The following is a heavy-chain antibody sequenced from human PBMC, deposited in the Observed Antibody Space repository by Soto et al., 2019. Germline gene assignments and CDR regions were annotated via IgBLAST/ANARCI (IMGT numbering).Heavy chain of an antibody. CDR2: IDPSGSYT. CDR3: ARSPLSCSGGSCYSPYYLDF. CDR1: GYRFSSYW. D-gene: IGHD2-15*01. Sequence: GESLKISCQGSGYRFSSYWITWVRQKPGKGLECMGRIDPSGSYTNYSASFEGHVTISADKANSTAYLQWSSLKASDSAMYYCARSPLSCSGGSCYSPYYLDFWGQGTQVTVSS. V-gene: IGHV5-10-1*01. J-gene: IGHJ4*02.